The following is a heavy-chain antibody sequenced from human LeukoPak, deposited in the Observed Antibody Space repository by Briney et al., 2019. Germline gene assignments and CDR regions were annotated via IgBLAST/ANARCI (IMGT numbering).Heavy chain of an antibody. D-gene: IGHD3-22*01. CDR2: ISYDGSNK. CDR3: ARVYKAPFYDSDNNWFDP. J-gene: IGHJ5*02. V-gene: IGHV3-30-3*01. CDR1: GFTFSSYA. Sequence: QPGRSLRLSCAASGFTFSSYAMHWVRQAPGKGLEWVAVISYDGSNKYYADSVKGRFTISRDNSKNTLYLQMNSLRAEDTAVYYCARVYKAPFYDSDNNWFDPWGQGTLVTVSS.